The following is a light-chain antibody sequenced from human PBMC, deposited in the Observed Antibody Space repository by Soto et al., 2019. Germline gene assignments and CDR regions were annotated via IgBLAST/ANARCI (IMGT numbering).Light chain of an antibody. CDR2: EAS. CDR3: QQCNNYSA. V-gene: IGKV1-9*01. J-gene: IGKJ1*01. CDR1: HDISTY. Sequence: DISLTQSPALLSASVGDRAPLTCRASHDISTYLAWYQQKPGKAPKLMIYEASTLQSGVPSRFSGSGSGTEFTLTISSLQPDDFATYYCQQCNNYSAFGQGTQVEIK.